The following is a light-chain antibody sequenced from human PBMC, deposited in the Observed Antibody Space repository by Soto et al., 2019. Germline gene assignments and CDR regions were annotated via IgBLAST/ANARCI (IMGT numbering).Light chain of an antibody. V-gene: IGKV1-5*01. CDR1: QSISGW. J-gene: IGKJ1*01. Sequence: DIQMTQSPSTLSASVGDRVTITYRASQSISGWLAWYQQKPGRAPKLLIYDASTLERGVPSRFSGSRSGTEFTLTISSLQPDDIATYYCQQYDTFSWTFGQGTKVEIK. CDR3: QQYDTFSWT. CDR2: DAS.